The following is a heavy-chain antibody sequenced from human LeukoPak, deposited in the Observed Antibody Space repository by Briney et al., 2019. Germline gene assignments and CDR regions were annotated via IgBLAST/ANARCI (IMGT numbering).Heavy chain of an antibody. J-gene: IGHJ1*01. CDR1: GYSFTNNW. CDR3: ATYAGTSSKYFHH. V-gene: IGHV5-51*01. D-gene: IGHD3-10*01. CDR2: ILPGDSDT. Sequence: PGESLKISCKGSGYSFTNNWIGWVRQMPGKGLEWMGIILPGDSDTRYSPSFQGQVTISADKSINTAYVQWSSLKASDTAMYYCATYAGTSSKYFHHWGQGTLLTVFS.